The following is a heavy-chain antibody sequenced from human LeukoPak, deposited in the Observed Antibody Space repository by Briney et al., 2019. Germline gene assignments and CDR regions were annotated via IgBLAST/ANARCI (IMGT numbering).Heavy chain of an antibody. Sequence: ASVKVSCKASGYTFTGYYMHWVRQAPGRGLEWMGWINPNSGGTNYAQKFQGRVTMTRDTSISTAYMELSRLRSDDTAVYYCARAGWIAAAGTDYWGQGTLVTVSS. V-gene: IGHV1-2*02. CDR3: ARAGWIAAAGTDY. CDR2: INPNSGGT. CDR1: GYTFTGYY. J-gene: IGHJ4*02. D-gene: IGHD6-13*01.